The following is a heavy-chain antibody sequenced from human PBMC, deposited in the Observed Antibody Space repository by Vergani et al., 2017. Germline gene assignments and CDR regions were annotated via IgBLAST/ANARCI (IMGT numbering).Heavy chain of an antibody. J-gene: IGHJ4*02. D-gene: IGHD5-18*01. CDR3: TRGGYSYGPYYFDY. CDR1: GFTFGDYA. V-gene: IGHV3-49*03. CDR2: IRSKAYGGTT. Sequence: EVQLVESGGGLVQPGRSLRLSCTASGFTFGDYAMSWFRQAPGKGLEWVGFIRSKAYGGTTEYAASVKGRFTISRDDSKSIAYLQMNSLKTDDTAVYYCTRGGYSYGPYYFDYWGQGTLVTVSS.